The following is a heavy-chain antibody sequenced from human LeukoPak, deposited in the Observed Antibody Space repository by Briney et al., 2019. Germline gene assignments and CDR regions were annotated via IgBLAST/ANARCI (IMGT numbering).Heavy chain of an antibody. D-gene: IGHD6-25*01. CDR1: GFPFSSYG. J-gene: IGHJ4*02. CDR2: LVYDARS. V-gene: IGHV3-33*01. CDR3: ARDLNAAFDF. Sequence: GTLRLSCAASGFPFSSYGMHWVRQAPGKGLEWVARLVYDARSDYANSVKGRFSISRDDSKNTLFLDMSNLRVEDTALYYCARDLNAAFDFWGQGVLVTVSS.